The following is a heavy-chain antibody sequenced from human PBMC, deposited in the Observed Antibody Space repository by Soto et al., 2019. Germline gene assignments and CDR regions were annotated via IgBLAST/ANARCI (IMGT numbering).Heavy chain of an antibody. V-gene: IGHV3-49*03. CDR1: GFTFGDYA. CDR2: IRSKAYGETT. J-gene: IGHJ6*02. CDR3: TRYTYTSRYSYYGMDV. Sequence: GGSLRLSCTVSGFTFGDYAISWSRQAPWKGLEWVGVIRSKAYGETTDYAASVKGRFTILRDDSKSIAYLQMNSLQSEDTGVYYCTRYTYTSRYSYYGMDVLGHGTTVAVSS. D-gene: IGHD2-2*01.